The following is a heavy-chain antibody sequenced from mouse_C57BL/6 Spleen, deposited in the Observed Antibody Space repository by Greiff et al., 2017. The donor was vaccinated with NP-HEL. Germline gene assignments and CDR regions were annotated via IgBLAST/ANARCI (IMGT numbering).Heavy chain of an antibody. D-gene: IGHD2-3*01. CDR2: IDPSDSET. Sequence: QVQLQQPGAELVRPGSSVKLSCKASGYTFTSYWMHWVKQRPIQGLEWIGNIDPSDSETHYNQKFKDKATLTVDKSSSTAYMQLSSLTSEDSAVYYCARRGDGYPFAYWGQGTLVTVSA. CDR3: ARRGDGYPFAY. CDR1: GYTFTSYW. J-gene: IGHJ3*01. V-gene: IGHV1-52*01.